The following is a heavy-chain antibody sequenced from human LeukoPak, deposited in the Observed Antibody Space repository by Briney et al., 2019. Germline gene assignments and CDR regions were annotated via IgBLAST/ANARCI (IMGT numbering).Heavy chain of an antibody. CDR2: INPSGGST. CDR1: GYTLTELS. D-gene: IGHD1-26*01. CDR3: ARVWLGGSQNHYNWFDP. Sequence: ASVKVSCKVSGYTLTELSMHWVRQAPGQGLEWMGIINPSGGSTSYAQKFQGRVTMTRDTSTSTVYMELSSLRSEDTAVYYCARVWLGGSQNHYNWFDPWGQGTLVTVSS. V-gene: IGHV1-46*01. J-gene: IGHJ5*02.